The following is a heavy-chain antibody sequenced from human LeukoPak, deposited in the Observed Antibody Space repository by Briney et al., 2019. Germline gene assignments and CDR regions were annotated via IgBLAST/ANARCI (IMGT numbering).Heavy chain of an antibody. D-gene: IGHD6-19*01. V-gene: IGHV3-74*01. CDR3: ARDNSGFDY. J-gene: IGHJ4*02. Sequence: TGGSLRLSCATSGFTFISYWMHWVRQAPGKGLEWVSNVNSDASTIHYADSVKGRFTVSRDNAKNMLYLQMNSLRVEDTAVYYCARDNSGFDYWGQGTLVTVSS. CDR2: VNSDASTI. CDR1: GFTFISYW.